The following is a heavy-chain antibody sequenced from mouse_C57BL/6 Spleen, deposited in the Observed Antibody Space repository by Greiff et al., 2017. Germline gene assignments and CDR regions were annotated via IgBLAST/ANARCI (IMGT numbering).Heavy chain of an antibody. CDR1: GYTFTSYW. CDR3: ARDYSNYTYYYAMDY. CDR2: IHPNSGST. J-gene: IGHJ4*01. V-gene: IGHV1-64*01. D-gene: IGHD2-5*01. Sequence: QVQLQQPGAELVKPGASVKLSCKASGYTFTSYWMHWVKQRPGQGLEWIGMIHPNSGSTNYNEKFKSKATLTVDKSSSTAYMQLSSLTSEDSAVYYCARDYSNYTYYYAMDYWGQGTTVTVSS.